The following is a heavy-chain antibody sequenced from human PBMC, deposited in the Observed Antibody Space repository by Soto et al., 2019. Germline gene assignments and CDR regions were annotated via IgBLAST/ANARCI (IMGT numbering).Heavy chain of an antibody. CDR2: IYYSGST. Sequence: QVQLQESGPGLVKPSETLSLTCTVSGGSISSYYWSWIRQPPGKGLEWIGYIYYSGSTNYNPSLKSRVTISVDTSKSQFSLKLSSVTAADTAVYYCARAYDSSGYYPFDIWGQGTMVTVSS. D-gene: IGHD3-22*01. CDR1: GGSISSYY. J-gene: IGHJ3*02. V-gene: IGHV4-59*01. CDR3: ARAYDSSGYYPFDI.